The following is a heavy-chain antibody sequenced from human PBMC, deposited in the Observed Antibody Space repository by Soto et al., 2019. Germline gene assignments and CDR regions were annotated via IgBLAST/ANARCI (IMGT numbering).Heavy chain of an antibody. V-gene: IGHV3-23*01. CDR1: GFTLNTYP. CDR2: IGGGGST. J-gene: IGHJ4*02. CDR3: ARASLGYSWGEFDY. Sequence: EGQLLESGGDLVRPGGSLRLSCAASGFTLNTYPMSWVRLAPGKGLGWVSTIGGGGSTFYADSVKGRFTISRDNSKNTLYLQMNSLRAEDTAVYYCARASLGYSWGEFDYWGQGALVTVSS. D-gene: IGHD5-18*01.